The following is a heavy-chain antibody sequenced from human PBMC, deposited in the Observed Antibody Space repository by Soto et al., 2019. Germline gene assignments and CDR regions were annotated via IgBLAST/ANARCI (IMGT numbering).Heavy chain of an antibody. J-gene: IGHJ4*02. CDR2: IHTGGKT. CDR1: GFTVTRNY. CDR3: ATGGSKRVRGAIVEVFHLEF. Sequence: ELQLVESGGGLIQPGGSLRLSCAASGFTVTRNYMTWVRLAPGKGLECVSTIHTGGKTFYTDSVKGRFTVSRDASKNTVDLQMNTLSVEDTAVYYCATGGSKRVRGAIVEVFHLEFWGRGTVVTVSP. D-gene: IGHD3-10*01. V-gene: IGHV3-53*02.